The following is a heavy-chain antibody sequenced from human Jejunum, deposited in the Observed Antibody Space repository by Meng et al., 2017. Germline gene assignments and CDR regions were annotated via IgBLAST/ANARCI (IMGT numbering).Heavy chain of an antibody. V-gene: IGHV3-66*01. CDR3: ARGWHSGYDFVPFDY. CDR1: GLTVRSNY. J-gene: IGHJ4*02. D-gene: IGHD5-12*01. CDR2: IYSGGST. Sequence: EAGGGLDQPGGSRRLCCEAAGLTVRSNYRSWVRQAPGKGLECVSVIYSGGSTYYGDSVKRRFTISRDNSKNMLYLQMKSLRAEDTAVYYCARGWHSGYDFVPFDYWGQGTLVTVSS.